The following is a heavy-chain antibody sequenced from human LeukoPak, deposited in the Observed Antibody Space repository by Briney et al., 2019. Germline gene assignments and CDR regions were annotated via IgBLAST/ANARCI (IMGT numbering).Heavy chain of an antibody. D-gene: IGHD5-12*01. V-gene: IGHV3-23*01. CDR1: GFTFSSYA. CDR2: ISGSGYST. CDR3: AKDRDTGDSADY. J-gene: IGHJ4*02. Sequence: GGSLRLSCAASGFTFSSYAMSWVRQAPGKGLEWVSAISGSGYSTYYADSVKGRFTISRDNSKNTLYLQMNSLRVEDTAVYFCAKDRDTGDSADYWGQGTLVTVSS.